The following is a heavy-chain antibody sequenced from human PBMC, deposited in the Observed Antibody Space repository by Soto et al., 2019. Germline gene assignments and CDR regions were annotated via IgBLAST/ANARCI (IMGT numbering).Heavy chain of an antibody. CDR3: ARGYSHLVRIAATFVAFDI. CDR2: IIPIFGTA. D-gene: IGHD6-13*01. V-gene: IGHV1-69*13. J-gene: IGHJ3*02. Sequence: SLKVYCKASGGTFSSYAISWVRQAPGQGLEWMGGIIPIFGTANYAQKFQGRVTITADESTSTAYMELSSLRSEDTAVYYCARGYSHLVRIAATFVAFDIWGQGTMVTV. CDR1: GGTFSSYA.